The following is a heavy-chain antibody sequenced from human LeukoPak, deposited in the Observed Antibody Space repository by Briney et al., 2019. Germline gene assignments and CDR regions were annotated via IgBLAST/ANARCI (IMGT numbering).Heavy chain of an antibody. CDR3: ARDAALSYDYDSSGYYSAY. J-gene: IGHJ4*02. CDR2: ISAYNGNT. Sequence: ASVKVSCKASGYTFTNYGIDWVRQAPGQGLEWMGWISAYNGNTNYAQKLQGRVTMTTDTSTSTAYMELRSLRSDDTAVYYCARDAALSYDYDSSGYYSAYWGQGTLVSVSS. CDR1: GYTFTNYG. D-gene: IGHD3-22*01. V-gene: IGHV1-18*01.